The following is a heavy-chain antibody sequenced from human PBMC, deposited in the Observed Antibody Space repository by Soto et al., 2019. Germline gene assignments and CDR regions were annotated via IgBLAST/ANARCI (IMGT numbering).Heavy chain of an antibody. D-gene: IGHD2-8*02. CDR3: ARDKITGFFDY. CDR2: INHSGST. V-gene: IGHV4-61*01. CDR1: GDSVSSGTYF. Sequence: PSETLSLTCTVSGDSVSSGTYFWSWIRQPPGTGLEWIGEINHSGSTNYNPSLKSRVTISVDTSKNQFSLKLTSVTAADTAVYYCARDKITGFFDYWGQGTLVTV. J-gene: IGHJ4*02.